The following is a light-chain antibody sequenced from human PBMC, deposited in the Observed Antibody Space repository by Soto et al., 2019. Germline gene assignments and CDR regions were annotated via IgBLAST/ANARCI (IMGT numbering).Light chain of an antibody. V-gene: IGKV3-20*01. CDR1: QSISSSY. Sequence: EIVLTQSPGTLSLSPGGRATLSCRASQSISSSYLAWYQQKPGQAPRLLIYGASSRATGIPDRFSGSGSGTDFTLTISSLQPEDFATYSCQQSYNSPQTVGQGTKVDIK. CDR3: QQSYNSPQT. CDR2: GAS. J-gene: IGKJ1*01.